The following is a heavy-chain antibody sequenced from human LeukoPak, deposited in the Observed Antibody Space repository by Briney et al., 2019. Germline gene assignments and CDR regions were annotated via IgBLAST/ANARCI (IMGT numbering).Heavy chain of an antibody. Sequence: PGGSLRLSCAASGFTFSSYAMSWVRQAPGKGLEWVSAISGSGGSTYYADSVRGRFTISRDNSKNTLYLQMNSLRAEDTAVYYCARDHMGGGLNWFDPWGQGTLVTVSS. CDR1: GFTFSSYA. CDR2: ISGSGGST. D-gene: IGHD2-15*01. V-gene: IGHV3-23*01. J-gene: IGHJ5*02. CDR3: ARDHMGGGLNWFDP.